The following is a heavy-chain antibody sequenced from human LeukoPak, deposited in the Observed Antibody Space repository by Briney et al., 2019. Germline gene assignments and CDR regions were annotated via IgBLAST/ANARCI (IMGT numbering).Heavy chain of an antibody. CDR3: VRGRREKRLWFGELFPYYMDV. D-gene: IGHD3-10*01. Sequence: GASVKVSCKASGYTFTSYDINWVRQATGQGLEWMGWMNPNSGNTGYARKFQGRVTMTRNTSISTAYMELSSLRSEDTAVYYCVRGRREKRLWFGELFPYYMDVWGKGTTVTISS. CDR2: MNPNSGNT. CDR1: GYTFTSYD. J-gene: IGHJ6*03. V-gene: IGHV1-8*01.